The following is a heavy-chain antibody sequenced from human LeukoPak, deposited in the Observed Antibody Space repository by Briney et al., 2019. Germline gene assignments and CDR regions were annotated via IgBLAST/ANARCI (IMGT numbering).Heavy chain of an antibody. CDR2: FGPEDGET. CDR1: GYTLTELS. Sequence: ASVKVSCKVSGYTLTELSMHWVRQAPGKGLEWMGGFGPEDGETIYAQKFQGRVTMTEDTSTDTAYMELSSLRSEDTAVHYCATGLPRPVHAFDIWGQGTMVTVSS. D-gene: IGHD4-11*01. CDR3: ATGLPRPVHAFDI. J-gene: IGHJ3*02. V-gene: IGHV1-24*01.